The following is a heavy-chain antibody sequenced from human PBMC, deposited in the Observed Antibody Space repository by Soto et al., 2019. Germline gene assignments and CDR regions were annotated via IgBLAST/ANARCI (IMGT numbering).Heavy chain of an antibody. D-gene: IGHD4-4*01. CDR2: INHSGST. CDR3: ARCSNFEARSGDFDY. V-gene: IGHV4-34*01. CDR1: GGSFSGCY. Sequence: QVQLQQWGAGLLKPSETLSLTCAVYGGSFSGCYWCWICQPPGKGLGWVGEINHSGSTNYNPSLKSRVTISVDTSKNQSSQKLSSVAAADTAVDNCARCSNFEARSGDFDYWGQGTLVTVSS. J-gene: IGHJ4*02.